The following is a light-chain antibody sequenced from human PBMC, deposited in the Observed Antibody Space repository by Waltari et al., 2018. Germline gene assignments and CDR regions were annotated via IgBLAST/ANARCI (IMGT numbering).Light chain of an antibody. CDR2: GKK. CDR1: CLRTYF. J-gene: IGLJ3*02. V-gene: IGLV3-19*01. Sequence: SSGLTQDPAVSVALGQTVRIKCQGDCLRTYFATWYQQKPGQAPLLGIYGKKNRTSGFPDRFSGSSSEDTTSLTIPGAQAEDEADYFCSSRDSRGNHVLFGGGTKLTVL. CDR3: SSRDSRGNHVL.